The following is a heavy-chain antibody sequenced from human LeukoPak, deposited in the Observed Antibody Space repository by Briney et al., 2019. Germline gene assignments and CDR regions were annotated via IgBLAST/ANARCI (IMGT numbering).Heavy chain of an antibody. CDR2: IGIDSGNT. D-gene: IGHD5-24*01. V-gene: IGHV3-48*01. CDR3: ARDYKYAFDN. Sequence: GGSLRLSCAASGFTFSDYSMNWVRPAPGEGLEWISYIGIDSGNTNYADSVKGRFTISGDKAKNSLYLQMNSLRVEDTAVYYCARDYKYAFDNWGQGTLVTVSS. CDR1: GFTFSDYS. J-gene: IGHJ4*02.